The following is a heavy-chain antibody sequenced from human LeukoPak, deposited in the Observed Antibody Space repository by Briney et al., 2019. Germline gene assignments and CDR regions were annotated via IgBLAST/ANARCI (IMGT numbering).Heavy chain of an antibody. D-gene: IGHD1-7*01. Sequence: SETLSLTCAVYGGSFSGYYWSWIRQPPGKGLEWIREINHSGSTNYNPSLKSRVNISVDTSKNQFSLKLSSVTAADTAVYYCTRDNIWNYDWFDHWGQGTLVTVSS. CDR2: INHSGST. V-gene: IGHV4-34*01. CDR3: TRDNIWNYDWFDH. J-gene: IGHJ5*02. CDR1: GGSFSGYY.